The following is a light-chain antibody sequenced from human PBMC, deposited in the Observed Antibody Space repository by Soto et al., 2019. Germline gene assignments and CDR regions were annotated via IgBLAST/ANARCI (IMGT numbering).Light chain of an antibody. CDR1: QTISSW. V-gene: IGKV1-5*03. Sequence: DIQMTQSPSTLSGSVGDRVTITCRASQTISSWLAWYQQKPGKAPKLLIYKASTLKSGVPSRFRGSGSGTEFKLPISSLQPDDFATYYCQHYTSYSEAFGPATKVELK. CDR3: QHYTSYSEA. CDR2: KAS. J-gene: IGKJ1*01.